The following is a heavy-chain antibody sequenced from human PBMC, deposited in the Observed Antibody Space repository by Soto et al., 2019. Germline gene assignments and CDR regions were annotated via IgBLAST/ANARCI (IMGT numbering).Heavy chain of an antibody. CDR3: VQGPPWSGYFDN. CDR1: GFTFTSFG. CDR2: ISGSFAPGTGDTT. V-gene: IGHV3-23*01. J-gene: IGHJ4*02. D-gene: IGHD3-3*01. Sequence: EVQLLESGGGLVQPGGSLRLSCATAGFTFTSFGMSWVRQAPGKGPEWVSSISGSFAPGTGDTTSYSHSAKGRFTISRDNYGNTLLLQMNSLRVDDTAVYYCVQGPPWSGYFDNWGQGTLVTVSS.